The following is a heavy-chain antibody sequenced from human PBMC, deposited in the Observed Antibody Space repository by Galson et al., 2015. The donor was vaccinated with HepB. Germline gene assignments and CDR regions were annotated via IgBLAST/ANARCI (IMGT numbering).Heavy chain of an antibody. Sequence: SVKVSCKASGYTFTRYYVHWVRQAPGQGLEWMGIINPSGGSTTYAQKFQGRVTMTRDTSTSTVYMEVSSLRSEDTAVYYCATDRNNYYSLDYWGQGTLVTVSS. D-gene: IGHD3-22*01. CDR2: INPSGGST. CDR3: ATDRNNYYSLDY. J-gene: IGHJ4*02. V-gene: IGHV1-46*01. CDR1: GYTFTRYY.